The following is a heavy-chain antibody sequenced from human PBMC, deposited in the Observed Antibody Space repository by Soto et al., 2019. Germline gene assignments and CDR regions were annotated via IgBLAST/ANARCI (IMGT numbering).Heavy chain of an antibody. V-gene: IGHV1-18*04. CDR1: RDTFTSYY. D-gene: IGHD2-2*01. CDR3: ALGYCSSTSCSRPPYYYYYGMDV. J-gene: IGHJ6*02. Sequence: ASVKVSCKAPRDTFTSYYINWVRQAPGQGLEWMGVINPHGGSTAYAQKFKGRVTMTTDTSTSTAYMELRSLRSDDTAVYYCALGYCSSTSCSRPPYYYYYGMDVWGQGTTVTVSS. CDR2: INPHGGST.